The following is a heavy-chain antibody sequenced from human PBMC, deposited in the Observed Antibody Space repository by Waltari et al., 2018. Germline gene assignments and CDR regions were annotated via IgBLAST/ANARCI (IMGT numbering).Heavy chain of an antibody. D-gene: IGHD1-26*01. CDR1: GYSFTSYD. CDR3: ARAVGGAARGYFGMDV. V-gene: IGHV1-8*01. J-gene: IGHJ6*02. CDR2: MNPNSGDT. Sequence: QEQLVQSEAEVKTPGAAVKVSCKASGYSFTSYDLNWVRQAPGQGLEWMAWMNPNSGDTEYAHKFQGRVTVTTNPSMSTAYMELSSLRTDDTAVYFCARAVGGAARGYFGMDVWGHGTTVTVSS.